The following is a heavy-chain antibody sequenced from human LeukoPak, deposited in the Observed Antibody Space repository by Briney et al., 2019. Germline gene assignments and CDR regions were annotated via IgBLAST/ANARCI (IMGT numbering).Heavy chain of an antibody. V-gene: IGHV1-2*02. CDR1: VYTFTSYY. CDR2: INPNSGGT. D-gene: IGHD6-19*01. CDR3: ARSRGSGWYASDY. Sequence: ASVNVSFKASVYTFTSYYMHWVRQAPGQGLEWMGWINPNSGGTNYAQKFQGRVTMTRDTSISTAYMELSRLRSDDTAVYYCARSRGSGWYASDYWGQGTLVTVSS. J-gene: IGHJ4*02.